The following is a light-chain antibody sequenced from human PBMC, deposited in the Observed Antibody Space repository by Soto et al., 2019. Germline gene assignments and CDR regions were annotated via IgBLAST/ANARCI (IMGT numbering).Light chain of an antibody. CDR2: AAS. Sequence: DIQMTQSPTSLSASVGDRVTITCRASQDIRNFVAWYQQKPGKAPKLLIYAASTLQSGVPSRFSGSGSGTDVTLTINSLQPEYVATYSCQKYSSVPVFGPGTKVEIK. V-gene: IGKV1-27*01. J-gene: IGKJ3*01. CDR3: QKYSSVPV. CDR1: QDIRNF.